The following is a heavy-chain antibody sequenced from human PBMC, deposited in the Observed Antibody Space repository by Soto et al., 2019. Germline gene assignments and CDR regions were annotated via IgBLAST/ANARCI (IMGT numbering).Heavy chain of an antibody. CDR1: GVRFDDYG. CDR2: ISRDSRSI. V-gene: IGHV3-9*01. D-gene: IGHD4-17*01. J-gene: IGHJ4*02. Sequence: GGSLRLSCEVSGVRFDDYGMHWVRQAPGKGLEWIVGISRDSRSISYGAAMKGRFTISRDNAKNSLYLQLNSLRADDTAFYYCVKDALTTVAYYFDYWGQGALVTVSS. CDR3: VKDALTTVAYYFDY.